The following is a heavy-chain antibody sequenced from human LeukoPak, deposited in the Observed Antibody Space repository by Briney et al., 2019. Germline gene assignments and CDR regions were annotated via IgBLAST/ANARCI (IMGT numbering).Heavy chain of an antibody. CDR3: ASRLNYYGSGSYYSADDYGMDV. D-gene: IGHD3-10*01. J-gene: IGHJ6*02. Sequence: SETLSLTCTVSGYSISSGYYWGWIRQPPGKGLEWIGSIYHSGSTYYNPSLKSRVTISVDTSKNQFSLKLSSVTAADTAVYYCASRLNYYGSGSYYSADDYGMDVWGQGTTVTVSS. V-gene: IGHV4-38-2*02. CDR2: IYHSGST. CDR1: GYSISSGYY.